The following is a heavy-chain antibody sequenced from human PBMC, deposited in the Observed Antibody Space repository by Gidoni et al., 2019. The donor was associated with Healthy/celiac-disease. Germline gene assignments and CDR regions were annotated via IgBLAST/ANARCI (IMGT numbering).Heavy chain of an antibody. CDR2: ISSSSSYI. CDR3: ARDPGSIAAAFDP. Sequence: EVQLVESGGGLVKPGGSLRLSCAASGFTFSSYSMNWVRQAPGKGLEWVSSISSSSSYIYYADSVKGRFTISRDNAKNSLYLQMNSLRAEDTAVYYCARDPGSIAAAFDPWGQGTLVTVSS. D-gene: IGHD6-13*01. CDR1: GFTFSSYS. V-gene: IGHV3-21*01. J-gene: IGHJ5*02.